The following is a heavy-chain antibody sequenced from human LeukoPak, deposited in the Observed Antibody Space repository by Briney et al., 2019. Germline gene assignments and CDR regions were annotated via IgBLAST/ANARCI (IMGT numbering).Heavy chain of an antibody. CDR1: GGSISSYY. CDR2: IYTSGST. J-gene: IGHJ6*03. Sequence: SETLSLTCTVSGGSISSYYWSWIRQPAGKGLEWIGRIYTSGSTNYNPSLKSRVTMSVDTSKNQFSLKLSSVTAADTAVYYCARDRIAARPSYYYMDVWGKGTTVTVSS. D-gene: IGHD6-6*01. CDR3: ARDRIAARPSYYYMDV. V-gene: IGHV4-4*07.